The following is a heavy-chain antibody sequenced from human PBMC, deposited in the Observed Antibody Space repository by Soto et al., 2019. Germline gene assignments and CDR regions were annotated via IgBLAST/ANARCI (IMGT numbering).Heavy chain of an antibody. CDR1: GFTFSSSW. CDR3: ARDCSYALNY. D-gene: IGHD5-18*01. Sequence: SGGSLRLSCAASGFTFSSSWMHWVRQAPGKGLVWVSHINSDGTDTNYADSVKGRFTISRDNAKNTVYLQMNSLRAEDTAVYYCARDCSYALNYWGDGSVVIVSS. CDR2: INSDGTDT. J-gene: IGHJ4*01. V-gene: IGHV3-74*01.